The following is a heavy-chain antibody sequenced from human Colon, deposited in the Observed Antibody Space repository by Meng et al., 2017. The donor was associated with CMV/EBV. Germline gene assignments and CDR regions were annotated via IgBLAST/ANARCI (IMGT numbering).Heavy chain of an antibody. CDR1: GFTFSDYY. J-gene: IGHJ6*02. Sequence: GGSLRLSCEASGFTFSDYYMSWVRQATGKGLEWVSAIGTAGDTYYPGSVKGRFTISRENAKNSLYLQMNSLRAGDTAVYYCARGGYSSSWNPYYYYYGMDVWGQGTTVTVSS. D-gene: IGHD6-13*01. CDR3: ARGGYSSSWNPYYYYYGMDV. CDR2: IGTAGDT. V-gene: IGHV3-13*01.